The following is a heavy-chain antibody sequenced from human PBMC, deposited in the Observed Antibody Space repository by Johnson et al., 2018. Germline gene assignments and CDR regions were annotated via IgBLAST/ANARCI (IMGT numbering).Heavy chain of an antibody. CDR1: GGSISSSSYY. CDR2: IYYSGST. J-gene: IGHJ6*03. Sequence: QVQLQESGPGLVKPSETLSLTCTVSGGSISSSSYYWGWIRQPPGKGLEWIGSIYYSGSTYYNPSLKSRVTISVDTSKNQFSLKLSSVTAADTAVYYCAKDLTSKYYDFWGGYYPYYYYMDVWGKGTTVTGSS. CDR3: AKDLTSKYYDFWGGYYPYYYYMDV. V-gene: IGHV4-39*02. D-gene: IGHD3-3*01.